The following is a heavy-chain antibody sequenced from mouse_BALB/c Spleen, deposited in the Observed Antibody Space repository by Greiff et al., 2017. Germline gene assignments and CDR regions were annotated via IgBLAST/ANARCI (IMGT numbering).Heavy chain of an antibody. J-gene: IGHJ4*01. V-gene: IGHV1-37*01. Sequence: VQLQQSGPELVKPGASVKISCKASGYSFTGYFMNWVKQSPGKSLEWIGRINPYNGDTFYNQKFKGKATLTVDKSSSTAHMELLSLTSEDSAVYYCGRWYYAMDYWGQGTSVTVSS. CDR1: GYSFTGYF. CDR3: GRWYYAMDY. CDR2: INPYNGDT.